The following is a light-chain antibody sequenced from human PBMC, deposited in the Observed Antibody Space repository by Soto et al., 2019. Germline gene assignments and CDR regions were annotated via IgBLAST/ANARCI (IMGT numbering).Light chain of an antibody. Sequence: QSALTQPPSASGSPGQSVTISCTGTSSDVGDYNYVSWYQQHPGKAPKLMIYEVSKRPSGVPDRFSGSKSGNTASLTVSGLXAEXEADYYCSSYAGSNNFVFGGGTKLTVL. CDR2: EVS. CDR3: SSYAGSNNFV. CDR1: SSDVGDYNY. J-gene: IGLJ2*01. V-gene: IGLV2-8*01.